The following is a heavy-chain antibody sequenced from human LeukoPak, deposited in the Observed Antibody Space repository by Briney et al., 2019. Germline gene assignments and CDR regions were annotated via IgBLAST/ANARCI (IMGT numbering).Heavy chain of an antibody. CDR2: IWYDGSHT. D-gene: IGHD2-21*02. CDR3: ARAESVDCGGDCYFDY. V-gene: IGHV3-33*01. Sequence: GGSLRLSCEGSGFTFSDYGLHWVRQAPGRGLEWVALIWYDGSHTYYADAVKGRFTISRDNSKNTLYLQMNSLRDEDTAVYYCARAESVDCGGDCYFDYWGQGTLVTVSS. CDR1: GFTFSDYG. J-gene: IGHJ4*02.